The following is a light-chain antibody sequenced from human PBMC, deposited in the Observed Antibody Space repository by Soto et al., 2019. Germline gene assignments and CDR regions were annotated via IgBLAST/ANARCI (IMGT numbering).Light chain of an antibody. Sequence: DIVLTQSPGTLSLSPGERVTLSCRASQIVPSDYLAWYHQEPGQAPRLLIYGAFNRATGIPDRFSGSGSGTDFTLTISRLEPEDFAVYYCQQYGGTPPITFGQGTRLEIK. CDR2: GAF. CDR3: QQYGGTPPIT. V-gene: IGKV3-20*01. CDR1: QIVPSDY. J-gene: IGKJ5*01.